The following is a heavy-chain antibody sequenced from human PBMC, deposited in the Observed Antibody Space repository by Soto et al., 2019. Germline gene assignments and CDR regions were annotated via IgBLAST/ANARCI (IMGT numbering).Heavy chain of an antibody. J-gene: IGHJ6*02. V-gene: IGHV5-10-1*01. CDR1: GYSFTNYW. CDR3: ARRESSSDYYGMDV. Sequence: GESLKISCTYSGYSFTNYWISWVRQMPGKGLEWMGRIDPSDSYTNYSPSFQGHVTISADKSISTAYLQWSSLKASDTAMYYCARRESSSDYYGMDVWGQGTTVTVSS. D-gene: IGHD3-16*01. CDR2: IDPSDSYT.